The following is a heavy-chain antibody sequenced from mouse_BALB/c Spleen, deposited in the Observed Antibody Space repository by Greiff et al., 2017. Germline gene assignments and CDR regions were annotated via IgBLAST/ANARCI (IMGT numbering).Heavy chain of an antibody. CDR3: ARRDYDGGFAY. CDR1: GYTFTDYA. CDR2: ISTYYGDA. D-gene: IGHD2-4*01. V-gene: IGHV1S137*01. Sequence: VQRVESGAELVRPGVSVKISCKGSGYTFTDYAMHWVKQSHAKSLEWIGVISTYYGDASYNQKFKGKATMTVDKSSSTAYMELARLTSEDSAIYYCARRDYDGGFAYWGQGTLVTVSA. J-gene: IGHJ3*01.